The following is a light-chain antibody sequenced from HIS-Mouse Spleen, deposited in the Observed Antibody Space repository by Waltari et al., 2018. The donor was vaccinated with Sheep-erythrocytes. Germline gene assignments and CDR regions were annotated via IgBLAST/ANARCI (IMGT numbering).Light chain of an antibody. J-gene: IGLJ1*01. Sequence: QSALTQPRSVSGSPGQSVTISCTGTSSDVGGYNYVSWYQQHPGKAPKLMIYDVSKATSGVPDRFSGSKSGNTASLTISGLQAEDEADYYCCSYAGSYNHVFATGTKVTVL. CDR2: DVS. CDR3: CSYAGSYNHV. CDR1: SSDVGGYNY. V-gene: IGLV2-11*01.